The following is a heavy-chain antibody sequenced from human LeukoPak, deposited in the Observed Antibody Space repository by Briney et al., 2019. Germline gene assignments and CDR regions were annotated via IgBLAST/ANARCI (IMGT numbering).Heavy chain of an antibody. V-gene: IGHV3-53*01. CDR3: ARGVEPLAANTLAY. CDR2: LYSEGNT. Sequence: PRGCLRLSSAAPPFTVITNDMTRVRDAPGKGLERVSVLYSEGNTKCADSVQGRFTIPRHNSKNTLYLEMNSLSPDDTAVYFCARGVEPLAANTLAYWGQGTLVSVSS. J-gene: IGHJ4*02. CDR1: PFTVITND. D-gene: IGHD1-14*01.